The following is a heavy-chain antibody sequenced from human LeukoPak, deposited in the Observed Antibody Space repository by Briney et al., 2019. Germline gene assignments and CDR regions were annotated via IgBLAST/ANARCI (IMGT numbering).Heavy chain of an antibody. CDR3: ARRWLRRQMDV. CDR2: T. Sequence: TNYNPSLKSRVTISVDTSKNQFSLKLSSVTAADTAVYYCARRWLRRQMDVWGKGTTVTISS. D-gene: IGHD5-12*01. V-gene: IGHV4-34*01. J-gene: IGHJ6*04.